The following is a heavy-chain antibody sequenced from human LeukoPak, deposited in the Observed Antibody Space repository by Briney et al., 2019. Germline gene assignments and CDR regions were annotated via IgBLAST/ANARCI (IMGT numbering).Heavy chain of an antibody. CDR2: IYYSGST. J-gene: IGHJ5*02. V-gene: IGHV4-39*07. CDR1: GVSITSYY. CDR3: AREFIAVAGTWWFDP. D-gene: IGHD6-19*01. Sequence: SETLSLTCAVSGVSITSYYWGWIRQPPGKGLEWIGSIYYSGSTYYNPSLKSRVTISVDTSKNQFSLKLSSVTAADTAVYYCAREFIAVAGTWWFDPWGQGTLVTVSS.